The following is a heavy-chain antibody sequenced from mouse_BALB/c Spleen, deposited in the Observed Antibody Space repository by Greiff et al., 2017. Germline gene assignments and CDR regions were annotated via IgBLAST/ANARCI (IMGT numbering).Heavy chain of an antibody. Sequence: QVQLQQSGAELVRPGSSVKISCKASGYAFSSYWMNWVKQRPGQGLEWIGQIYPGDGDTNYNGKFKGKATLTADKSSSTAYMQLSSLTSEDSAVYFCARSRLSSMDDWGQGTSVTVSS. CDR1: GYAFSSYW. CDR3: ARSRLSSMDD. V-gene: IGHV1-80*01. D-gene: IGHD1-1*02. CDR2: IYPGDGDT. J-gene: IGHJ4*01.